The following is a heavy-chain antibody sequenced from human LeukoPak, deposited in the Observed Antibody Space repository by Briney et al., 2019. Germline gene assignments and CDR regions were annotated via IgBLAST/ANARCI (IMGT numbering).Heavy chain of an antibody. Sequence: ASVKVSCKASGYTFTSYYMHWVRQAPGQGLEWMGIINPSGGSTSYAQKFQGRVTMTRDTSTSTVYMELSSLRSEDTAVHYCASGTGLYYFDYWGQGTLVTVSS. CDR2: INPSGGST. V-gene: IGHV1-46*01. D-gene: IGHD1-14*01. CDR1: GYTFTSYY. CDR3: ASGTGLYYFDY. J-gene: IGHJ4*02.